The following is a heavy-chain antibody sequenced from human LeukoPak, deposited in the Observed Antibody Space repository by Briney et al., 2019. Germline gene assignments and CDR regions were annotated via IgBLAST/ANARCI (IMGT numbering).Heavy chain of an antibody. J-gene: IGHJ3*02. CDR1: GYTFTGYY. V-gene: IGHV1-2*02. CDR3: ARSRPARDAFDI. Sequence: GASVKVSCKASGYTFTGYYMHWVRQAPGQGLEWMGWINPNSGGTSYAQKFQGRVTMTRDTSISTAYMELSRLRSDDTAIYYCARSRPARDAFDIWGQGTMVTVSS. CDR2: INPNSGGT.